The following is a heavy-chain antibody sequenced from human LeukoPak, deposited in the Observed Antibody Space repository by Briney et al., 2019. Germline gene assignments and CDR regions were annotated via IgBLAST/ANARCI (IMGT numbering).Heavy chain of an antibody. CDR2: ISYDGSNK. CDR3: AKDSAAAGLLT. J-gene: IGHJ5*02. V-gene: IGHV3-30*07. CDR1: GFTFSSYA. Sequence: GGSLRLSCAASGFTFSSYAMHWVRQAPGKGLEWVAVISYDGSNKYYADSVKGLFTISRDNSKNTLYLQMNSLRAEDTAVYYCAKDSAAAGLLTWGQGTLVTVSS. D-gene: IGHD6-13*01.